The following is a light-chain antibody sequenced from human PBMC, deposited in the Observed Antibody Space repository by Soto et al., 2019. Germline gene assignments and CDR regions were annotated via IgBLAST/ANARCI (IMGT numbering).Light chain of an antibody. J-gene: IGKJ4*01. CDR1: QSISSS. CDR3: HQTYNSPFT. CDR2: AGS. Sequence: DIPMTQSPSSLSASVGDRVTITCRASQSISSSLNWYQLKPGQAPKLLIYAGSSLQSGVPSSFSGSGSGTDFTLTISSLQLEDFATYYCHQTYNSPFTFGGGTTVEIK. V-gene: IGKV1-39*01.